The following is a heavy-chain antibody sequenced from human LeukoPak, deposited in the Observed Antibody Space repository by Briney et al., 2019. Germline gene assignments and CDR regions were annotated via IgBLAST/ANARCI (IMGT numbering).Heavy chain of an antibody. D-gene: IGHD6-13*01. CDR3: ARGRMDVAGYSSSWYSFKYYFDY. J-gene: IGHJ4*02. Sequence: SETLSLTCAVYGGSFSGYYWSWIRQPPGKGLEWIGEINHSGSTNYNPPLKNRVTISVDTSKNQFSLKLSSVTAADTAVYYCARGRMDVAGYSSSWYSFKYYFDYWGQGTLVTVSS. V-gene: IGHV4-34*01. CDR2: INHSGST. CDR1: GGSFSGYY.